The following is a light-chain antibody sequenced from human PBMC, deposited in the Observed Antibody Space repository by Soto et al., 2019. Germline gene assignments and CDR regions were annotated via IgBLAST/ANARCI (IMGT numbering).Light chain of an antibody. J-gene: IGLJ2*01. V-gene: IGLV3-21*04. CDR2: YDS. CDR3: QVWDSSSEHVV. CDR1: NIGSKS. Sequence: SYELAQSPSVSVAPGKTASIPCGGNNIGSKSVHWYQQKPGQAPVLVIFYDSDRPSGIPERFSGSNSGNTATLTISRVEAGDEADYYCQVWDSSSEHVVFGGGTKLTVL.